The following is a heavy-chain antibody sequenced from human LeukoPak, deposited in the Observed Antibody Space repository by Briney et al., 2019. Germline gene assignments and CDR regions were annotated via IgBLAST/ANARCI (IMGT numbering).Heavy chain of an antibody. V-gene: IGHV3-74*01. J-gene: IGHJ4*02. D-gene: IGHD6-19*01. CDR2: ISGDGSST. CDR3: ARERDYSGWQFDF. CDR1: GFTFSSYW. Sequence: PGGSLRLSCAASGFTFSSYWMHWVRQAPGKGLVWVSYISGDGSSTTYADSVKGRFTISRDNSKNTLYLQMNSLRAEDTAVYYCARERDYSGWQFDFWGQGTLVTVSS.